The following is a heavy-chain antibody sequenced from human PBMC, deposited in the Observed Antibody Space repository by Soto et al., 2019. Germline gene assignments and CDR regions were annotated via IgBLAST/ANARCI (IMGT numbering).Heavy chain of an antibody. V-gene: IGHV4-59*08. D-gene: IGHD2-8*01. CDR1: GGSFTSDY. CDR3: ASHSGVAALGGLDH. Sequence: SETLSLTCTVSGGSFTSDYWSWIRQPPGKGLQWIGYIYYNRTNNYNPSLKSRLTISQDTAKGQISLELTSLTAADTAVYYCASHSGVAALGGLDHWGQGTLVTVSS. J-gene: IGHJ4*02. CDR2: IYYNRTN.